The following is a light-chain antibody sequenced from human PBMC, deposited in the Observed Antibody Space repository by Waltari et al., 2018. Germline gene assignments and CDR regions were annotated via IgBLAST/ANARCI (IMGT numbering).Light chain of an antibody. V-gene: IGLV3-19*01. CDR1: SLRSYY. J-gene: IGLJ3*02. Sequence: SSELTQDPAVSVALGQTVSITCQGASLRSYYASWYQQKPGQAPVLVIYGKNNRPAGIPDRFSGSSSGNTASLTITGAQAEDEADYYCNSRDSSGNHLVFGGGTKLTVL. CDR2: GKN. CDR3: NSRDSSGNHLV.